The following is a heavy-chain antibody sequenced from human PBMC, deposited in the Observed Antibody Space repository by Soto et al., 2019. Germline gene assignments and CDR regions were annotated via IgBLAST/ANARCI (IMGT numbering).Heavy chain of an antibody. D-gene: IGHD3-10*01. CDR1: GGSISSGDYY. CDR2: IYYSGST. J-gene: IGHJ4*02. CDR3: ARVGGFGATTIDY. V-gene: IGHV4-30-4*01. Sequence: SETLSLTCTVSGGSISSGDYYWSWIRQPPGKGLEWIGYIYYSGSTYYNPFLKSRVTISVDTSKNQFSLKLSSVTAADTAVYYCARVGGFGATTIDYWGQGTLVTVSS.